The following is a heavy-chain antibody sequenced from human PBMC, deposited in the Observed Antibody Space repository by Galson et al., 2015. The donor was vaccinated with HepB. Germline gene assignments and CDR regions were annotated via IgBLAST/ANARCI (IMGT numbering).Heavy chain of an antibody. CDR3: ARDLALWADFWSGYYNGFDY. CDR1: GFTFSSYA. Sequence: SLRLSCAASGFTFSSYAMHWVRQAPGKGLEWMAVISYDGSNKYCADSVKGRFTISRDNSKNTLYLQMNSLRAEDTAVYYCARDLALWADFWSGYYNGFDYWGQGTLVTVSS. CDR2: ISYDGSNK. J-gene: IGHJ4*02. V-gene: IGHV3-30-3*01. D-gene: IGHD3-3*01.